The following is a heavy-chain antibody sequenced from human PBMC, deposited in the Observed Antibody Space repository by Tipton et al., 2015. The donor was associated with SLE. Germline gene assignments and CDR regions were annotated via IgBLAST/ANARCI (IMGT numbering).Heavy chain of an antibody. CDR1: GFTFSNYA. CDR3: ARDDETGDYIDY. J-gene: IGHJ4*02. V-gene: IGHV3-33*01. Sequence: SLRLSCETSGFTFSNYAMTWVRQAPGKGLEWVAGIWFDGSEKLYPDSVKGRFTISRDNSKNTLFLQMNSLRAEDTAVYYCARDDETGDYIDYWGQGALVTVSS. CDR2: IWFDGSEK.